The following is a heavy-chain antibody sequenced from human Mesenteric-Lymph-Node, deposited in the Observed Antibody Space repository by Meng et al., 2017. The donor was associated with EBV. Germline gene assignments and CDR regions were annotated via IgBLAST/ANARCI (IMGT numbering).Heavy chain of an antibody. CDR1: GFTFSDYY. Sequence: QVRLAESGGGLVEPGGSLSLSCAASGFTFSDYYMSWIRQAPGKGLEWVSYISSSGSTKYYADSVKGRFTISRDNVKKSLFLQMNSLRAEDTAVYYCARDHTSGWFDPWGQGTLVTVSS. V-gene: IGHV3-11*01. CDR2: ISSSGSTK. J-gene: IGHJ5*02. CDR3: ARDHTSGWFDP. D-gene: IGHD6-19*01.